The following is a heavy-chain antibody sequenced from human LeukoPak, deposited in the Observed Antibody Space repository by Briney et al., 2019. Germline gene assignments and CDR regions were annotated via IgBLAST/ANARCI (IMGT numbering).Heavy chain of an antibody. CDR3: ARDRDYAFDY. Sequence: ASVKVSCKASGYTFTSNGISWVRQAPGQGLEWMGWISTYSGNTNYAQMFQGRVTMTTEKSTRIVYMELRSLRYEDTAIYYCARDRDYAFDYWGQGTLVTVSS. CDR1: GYTFTSNG. D-gene: IGHD4/OR15-4a*01. J-gene: IGHJ4*02. CDR2: ISTYSGNT. V-gene: IGHV1-18*04.